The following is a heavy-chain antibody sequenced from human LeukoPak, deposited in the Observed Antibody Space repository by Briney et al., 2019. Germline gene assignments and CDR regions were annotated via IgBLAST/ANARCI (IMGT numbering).Heavy chain of an antibody. CDR2: IYYTGTT. CDR1: VGSISSSNYY. CDR3: ARGRVVPAALINY. V-gene: IGHV4-39*07. Sequence: PSETLSLTCTVSVGSISSSNYYWGWIRQPPGKGLEWIATIYYTGTTYYNPSLKSRVTISVDRSKNQFSLRLSSVTAADTAVYYCARGRVVPAALINYWGQGTLVTVSS. D-gene: IGHD2-2*01. J-gene: IGHJ4*02.